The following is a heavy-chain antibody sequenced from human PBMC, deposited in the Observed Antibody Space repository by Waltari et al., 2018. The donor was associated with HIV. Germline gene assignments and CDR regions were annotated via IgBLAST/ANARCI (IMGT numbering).Heavy chain of an antibody. CDR2: IYHSGST. V-gene: IGHV4-38-2*02. Sequence: QVQLQESGPGLVKPSETLSLTCAVSGYSISSGSYWGWIRQPPGKGLEWIGSIYHSGSTYYNPSLKSRVTISVDTSKNQFSLKLSSVTAADTAVYYCARDPRITWYFDLWGRGTLVTVSS. CDR1: GYSISSGSY. J-gene: IGHJ2*01. CDR3: ARDPRITWYFDL.